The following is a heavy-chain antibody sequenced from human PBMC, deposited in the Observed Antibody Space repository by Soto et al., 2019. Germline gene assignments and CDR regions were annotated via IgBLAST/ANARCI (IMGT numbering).Heavy chain of an antibody. D-gene: IGHD5-18*01. V-gene: IGHV1-46*01. J-gene: IGHJ4*02. Sequence: SVKVSCKASGYTFTHYYIHWVRQAPGQGLEWMGIINPNGGITTYAQKFRAGFSMTRDTSTSTVYLELSSLRSEDSAVYYCATSVNSAMAFDYWGQGTLVTVSS. CDR2: INPNGGIT. CDR1: GYTFTHYY. CDR3: ATSVNSAMAFDY.